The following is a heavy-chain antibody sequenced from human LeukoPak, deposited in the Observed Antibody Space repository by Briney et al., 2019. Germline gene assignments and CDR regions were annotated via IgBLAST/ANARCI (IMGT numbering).Heavy chain of an antibody. Sequence: ASVKVSCKASGYTFTSYDINWVRQATGQGLEWMGWMNPNSGNAGYAQNFQGRVTTTRNTSISTAYMELSSLRSEDTAVYYSARGVEGNDYWGQGTLVTASS. CDR1: GYTFTSYD. V-gene: IGHV1-8*01. CDR3: ARGVEGNDY. D-gene: IGHD1-1*01. J-gene: IGHJ4*02. CDR2: MNPNSGNA.